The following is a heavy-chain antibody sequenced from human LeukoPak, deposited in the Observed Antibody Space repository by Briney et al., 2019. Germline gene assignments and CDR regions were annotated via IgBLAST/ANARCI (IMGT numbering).Heavy chain of an antibody. CDR1: GYRFTSYW. D-gene: IGHD3-10*01. CDR3: ARHSAYYGSGSYYYYYYMDV. CDR2: IYPGDSDT. Sequence: GESLKISCKGSGYRFTSYWIGWVRQMPGKGLEWMGIIYPGDSDTRYSPAFQGQVTISADKSISTAYLQWSSLKASDTAMYYCARHSAYYGSGSYYYYYYMDVWGKGTTVTVSS. J-gene: IGHJ6*03. V-gene: IGHV5-51*01.